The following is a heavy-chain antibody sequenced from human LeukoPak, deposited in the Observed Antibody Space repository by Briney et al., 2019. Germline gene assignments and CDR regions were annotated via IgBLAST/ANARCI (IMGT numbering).Heavy chain of an antibody. CDR3: ARGESSGSSWFDP. V-gene: IGHV4-39*07. Sequence: SETLSLTCSVSGGPISNSMTYWDWTRQSPGKGLEWIGSIYFSGSAYYNPSLQSRVTISMDRSKNQFSLKLSSVTAADTAVYYCARGESSGSSWFDPWGQGTLVTVSS. D-gene: IGHD6-19*01. J-gene: IGHJ5*02. CDR1: GGPISNSMTY. CDR2: IYFSGSA.